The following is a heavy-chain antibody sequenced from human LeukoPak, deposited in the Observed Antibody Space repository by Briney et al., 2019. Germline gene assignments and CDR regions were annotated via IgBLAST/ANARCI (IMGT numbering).Heavy chain of an antibody. CDR1: GGSISSYY. J-gene: IGHJ4*02. Sequence: PSETLSLTCTVSGGSISSYYWSWIRQPAGKGLEWIGRIYTSGSTNYNPSLKSRVTMSVDTSKNQFSLKLSSVTAADTAMYYCAYYDFWSGYFNWGQGTLVTVSS. CDR2: IYTSGST. CDR3: AYYDFWSGYFN. V-gene: IGHV4-4*07. D-gene: IGHD3-3*01.